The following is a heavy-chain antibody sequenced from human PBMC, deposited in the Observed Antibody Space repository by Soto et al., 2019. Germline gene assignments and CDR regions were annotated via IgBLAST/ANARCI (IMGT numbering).Heavy chain of an antibody. CDR1: GFTVSGNY. CDR2: IYTDDNI. J-gene: IGHJ6*02. V-gene: IGHV3-53*01. CDR3: ATELIAKYGMDD. Sequence: EVQLVESGGGLVQPGGSLRLSCAASGFTVSGNYVTWVRQAPGKGLEWVSVIYTDDNIYYADSVTGRFTISRDNSKNTVYLQMNRLRVEDTAVYYCATELIAKYGMDDFGQGTTVTVSS. D-gene: IGHD2-21*01.